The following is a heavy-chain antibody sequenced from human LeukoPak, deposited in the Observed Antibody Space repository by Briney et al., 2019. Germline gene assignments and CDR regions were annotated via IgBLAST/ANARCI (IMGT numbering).Heavy chain of an antibody. CDR1: GFTFSSYS. J-gene: IGHJ4*02. Sequence: PGGSLRLSCAASGFTFSSYSMNWVRQAPGKGLEWVSSISSSSSYIYYADSVKGRFTISRDNAKNSLYLQMNSLRAEDTAVYYCARIRYCSSTSCLYFDYWGQGTLVTVSS. V-gene: IGHV3-21*01. CDR3: ARIRYCSSTSCLYFDY. CDR2: ISSSSSYI. D-gene: IGHD2-2*01.